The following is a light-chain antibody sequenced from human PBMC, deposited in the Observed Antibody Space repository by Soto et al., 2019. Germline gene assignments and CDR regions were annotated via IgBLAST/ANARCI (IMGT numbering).Light chain of an antibody. Sequence: SYELTQPPSVSVSPGQTARITCSGDALPNQYAYWYQQKPGQAPVLVMCKDTERPSGIPERFSGSSSGTTVTLTISGVQAEDEADYYCQSADSSGPYVMFGGGTKVTVL. CDR3: QSADSSGPYVM. CDR2: KDT. V-gene: IGLV3-25*03. J-gene: IGLJ3*02. CDR1: ALPNQY.